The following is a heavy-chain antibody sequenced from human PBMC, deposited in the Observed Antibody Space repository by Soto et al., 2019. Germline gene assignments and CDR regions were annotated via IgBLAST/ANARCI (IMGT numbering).Heavy chain of an antibody. J-gene: IGHJ4*02. Sequence: SSETLSLTCTVSGGSISSGGYYWSWIRQHPGKGLEWIGYIYYSGSTYYNPSLKSRVTISVDTSKNQFSLKLSSVTAADTAVYYCARGDLHQYDFWSGYYPPYFDYWGQGTLVTVSS. D-gene: IGHD3-3*01. CDR1: GGSISSGGYY. V-gene: IGHV4-31*03. CDR2: IYYSGST. CDR3: ARGDLHQYDFWSGYYPPYFDY.